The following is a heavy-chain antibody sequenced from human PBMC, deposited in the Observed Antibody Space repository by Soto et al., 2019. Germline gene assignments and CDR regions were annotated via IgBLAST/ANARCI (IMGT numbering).Heavy chain of an antibody. V-gene: IGHV2-5*02. CDR3: ARALGSWGAYYFDY. J-gene: IGHJ4*02. D-gene: IGHD3-16*01. CDR2: IYWDDDK. Sequence: QITLKESGPTLVKPTQTLTLTCTVSGFSLNTYGVGVGWIRQPPGKALEWLALIYWDDDKLYSPALNSRLTFTKDTTKNKVVLTMTNMDPVYTFTYYCARALGSWGAYYFDYWGQGTLVTVSS. CDR1: GFSLNTYGVG.